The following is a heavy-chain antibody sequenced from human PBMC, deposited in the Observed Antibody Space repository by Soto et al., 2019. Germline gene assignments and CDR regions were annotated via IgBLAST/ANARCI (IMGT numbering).Heavy chain of an antibody. CDR2: IHYRGST. Sequence: QVQLQESGPGLMRPSQTLSLICTVSGASISSGDHYWTWFRQPPGKGLEWIGYIHYRGSTYYSPSLKSRLAMSVDTSKNQFSLKLNSVTAADTAVYYCARRGWGSSSFFDYWGQGTLVTVSS. J-gene: IGHJ4*02. V-gene: IGHV4-30-4*01. CDR1: GASISSGDHY. D-gene: IGHD6-6*01. CDR3: ARRGWGSSSFFDY.